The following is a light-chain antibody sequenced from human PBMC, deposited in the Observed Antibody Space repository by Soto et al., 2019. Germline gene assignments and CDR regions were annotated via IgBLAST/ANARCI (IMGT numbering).Light chain of an antibody. Sequence: EIVLTQSQGTLSLAPGERATLYCRASQSVGGSFSAWYQQRPGQAPRLLIYHTSYRATGIPDRFSGSGSGTDFTLTISRLEPEDFAVYYCQQYHSSPRTFGQGNKVDIK. CDR2: HTS. CDR3: QQYHSSPRT. V-gene: IGKV3-20*01. CDR1: QSVGGSF. J-gene: IGKJ1*01.